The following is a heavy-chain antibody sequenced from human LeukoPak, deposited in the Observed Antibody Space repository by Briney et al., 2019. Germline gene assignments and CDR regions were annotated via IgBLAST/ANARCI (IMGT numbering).Heavy chain of an antibody. CDR3: ARVYSGSYGCDY. Sequence: ASVKVSCKASGYTFTGYYLRWVRQAPGQGLEWMGWINPNSGGTNYAPKFQGRVTMTRDTSISTAFMDLSRLTSDDTALYYCARVYSGSYGCDYWGQGTLVTVSS. CDR2: INPNSGGT. D-gene: IGHD1-26*01. CDR1: GYTFTGYY. V-gene: IGHV1-2*02. J-gene: IGHJ4*02.